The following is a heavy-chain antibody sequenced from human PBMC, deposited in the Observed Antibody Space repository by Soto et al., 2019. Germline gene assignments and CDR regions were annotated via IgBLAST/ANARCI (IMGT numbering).Heavy chain of an antibody. D-gene: IGHD4-17*01. J-gene: IGHJ6*02. CDR3: ATTTVTRVYYYYGMDV. CDR1: GLTFSFYA. CDR2: ISDSGGST. Sequence: EVQLLESGGGLLQPGGSLRLSCTASGLTFSFYAMSWVRQAPGEGLERVSTISDSGGSTYYAGSVKGRFTVSRDNSKNMLFLQMNSLRAEDTAVYYCATTTVTRVYYYYGMDVWGQGTTVTVSS. V-gene: IGHV3-23*01.